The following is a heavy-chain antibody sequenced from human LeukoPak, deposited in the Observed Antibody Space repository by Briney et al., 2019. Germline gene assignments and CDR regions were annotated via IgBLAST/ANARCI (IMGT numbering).Heavy chain of an antibody. CDR1: GGSISSYY. J-gene: IGHJ5*02. Sequence: PSETLSLTCTVSGGSISSYYWSWIRQPPGKGLEWIGYIYYSGSTNYNPSLKSRVTIAVDTSKNQFSLKLSSVTAADTAVYYCARSPIPGVWFDPWGQGTLVTVSS. CDR2: IYYSGST. CDR3: ARSPIPGVWFDP. V-gene: IGHV4-59*01. D-gene: IGHD2-21*01.